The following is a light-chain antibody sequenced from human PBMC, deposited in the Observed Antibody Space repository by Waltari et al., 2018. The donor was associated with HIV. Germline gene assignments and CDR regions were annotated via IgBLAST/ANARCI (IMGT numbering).Light chain of an antibody. Sequence: QSALTQPASVSGSPGQSITISCTGTSSDIGDYNYVSWYQQYPGKAPKLIIYEVSNRPSGVSNRFSGSKSGNTASLTISGLQAEDEADYYCSSYTSSATGVFGGGTKLTVL. CDR1: SSDIGDYNY. V-gene: IGLV2-14*01. CDR2: EVS. CDR3: SSYTSSATGV. J-gene: IGLJ2*01.